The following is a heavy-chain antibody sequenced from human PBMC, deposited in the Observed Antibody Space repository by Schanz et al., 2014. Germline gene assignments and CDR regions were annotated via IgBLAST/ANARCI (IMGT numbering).Heavy chain of an antibody. V-gene: IGHV4-4*07. Sequence: QVQLQESGPGLVKPSETLSLTCTVSGGSMSSFYWNWIRQPAGKGLEWIGRISTSGSTNYNPSLRSRVRMSIGTSKTHFSRRLSSLTAADTAVYYCARGNDIQVWSLDYWGQGTVVTVSS. J-gene: IGHJ4*02. CDR1: GGSMSSFY. D-gene: IGHD5-18*01. CDR2: ISTSGST. CDR3: ARGNDIQVWSLDY.